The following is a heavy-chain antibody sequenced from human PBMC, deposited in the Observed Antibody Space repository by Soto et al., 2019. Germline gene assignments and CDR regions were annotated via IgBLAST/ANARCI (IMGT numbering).Heavy chain of an antibody. CDR2: IYYSGST. CDR1: GGSISSSSYY. D-gene: IGHD6-13*01. V-gene: IGHV4-39*01. J-gene: IGHJ6*02. Sequence: SETLSLTCTVSGGSISSSSYYWVWIRHPPGKGLEWIGSIYYSGSTYYNPSLKSRVTISVDTSKNQFSLKLSSVTAADTAVYYCAGLYSSSWGGAYYYYGMDVWGQGTTVTVSS. CDR3: AGLYSSSWGGAYYYYGMDV.